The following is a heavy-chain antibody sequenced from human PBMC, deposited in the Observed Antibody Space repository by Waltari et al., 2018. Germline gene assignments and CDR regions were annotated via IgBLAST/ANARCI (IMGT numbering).Heavy chain of an antibody. Sequence: QVQLVESGGGVVQPGRSLRLSCEASGSTFSSYGMHWIRQAPGKGLERVAVMWYEGGNKYYADSVKGRVTITRDNSKNTLYLQMNSLRAEDTAVYYCARDLVTTLEYYFDYWGQGTLVTVSS. CDR2: MWYEGGNK. CDR3: ARDLVTTLEYYFDY. V-gene: IGHV3-33*01. J-gene: IGHJ4*02. CDR1: GSTFSSYG. D-gene: IGHD4-17*01.